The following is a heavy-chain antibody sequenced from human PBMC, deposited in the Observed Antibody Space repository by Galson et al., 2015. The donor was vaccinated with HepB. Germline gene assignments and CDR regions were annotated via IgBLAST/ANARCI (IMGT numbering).Heavy chain of an antibody. CDR3: ANIRGGHFDI. V-gene: IGHV1-2*06. CDR1: GYTFTGYF. J-gene: IGHJ3*02. Sequence: SVKVSCKASGYTFTGYFIHWVRQAPGRGLEWMGRINPNSGDSNYEQKFQGRVTMTRDTSISTAYLEVRRLRSDDTAIYYCANIRGGHFDIWGQGTKVTVSS. D-gene: IGHD2-2*02. CDR2: INPNSGDS.